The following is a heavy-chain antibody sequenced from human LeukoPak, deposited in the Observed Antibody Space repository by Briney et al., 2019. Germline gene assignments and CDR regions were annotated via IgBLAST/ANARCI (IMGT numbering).Heavy chain of an antibody. CDR1: GGSFSGYY. CDR2: INHSGST. J-gene: IGHJ4*02. V-gene: IGHV4-34*01. CDR3: ARGSRLSSGPNAEFQTYCDFDY. Sequence: PSETLSLTCAVYGGSFSGYYWSWIRQPPGKGLEWIGEINHSGSTNYNPSLKSRVTISVDTSKNQFSLKLSSVTAADTAVYYCARGSRLSSGPNAEFQTYCDFDYWGQGTLVTVSS. D-gene: IGHD1-26*01.